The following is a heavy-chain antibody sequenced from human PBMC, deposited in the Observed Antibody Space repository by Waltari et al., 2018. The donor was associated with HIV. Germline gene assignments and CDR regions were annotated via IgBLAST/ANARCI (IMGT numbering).Heavy chain of an antibody. CDR3: SGPDGDQGTSVTYYGMGV. CDR1: GIAVTNNY. Sequence: EVQLVETGGDVIRPGGSLRLSCATSGIAVTNNYITWVRQAPGKGVEWVSGMYRGGDTKYADSVKGRFLISRDNSKNTVFLQLNRLRVEDTAVYYCSGPDGDQGTSVTYYGMGVWGQGTTVIVSS. J-gene: IGHJ6*02. CDR2: MYRGGDT. D-gene: IGHD4-17*01. V-gene: IGHV3-53*02.